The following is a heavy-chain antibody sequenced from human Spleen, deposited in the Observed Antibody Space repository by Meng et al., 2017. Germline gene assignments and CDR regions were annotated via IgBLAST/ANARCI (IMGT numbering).Heavy chain of an antibody. CDR1: GYSITGSYN. D-gene: IGHD2-21*02. CDR2: IYQSGST. Sequence: SQTRSLTGAVSGYSITGSYNWGWIRQSPGKGLEWIGSIYQSGSTYYNPSLKSRVTMSADTSKNQFSLKLTSVTAADTAVYYCAGGAVVTLIFYHAMDVWGQGTTVTGAS. J-gene: IGHJ6*02. V-gene: IGHV4-38-2*01. CDR3: AGGAVVTLIFYHAMDV.